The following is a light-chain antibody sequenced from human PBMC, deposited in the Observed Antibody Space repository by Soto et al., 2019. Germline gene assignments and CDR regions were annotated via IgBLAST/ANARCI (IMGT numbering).Light chain of an antibody. J-gene: IGKJ4*01. CDR3: QQYERSPTT. CDR1: QSVSSTY. Sequence: EIVLTQSPGTLSLSPGERATLSCRASQSVSSTYLAWYQQKPVQAPSLLIYGASRRATGIPDRFSGSGSGTDFTLTISRLEPEDFAVYYCQQYERSPTTFGGGTKVEIK. V-gene: IGKV3-20*01. CDR2: GAS.